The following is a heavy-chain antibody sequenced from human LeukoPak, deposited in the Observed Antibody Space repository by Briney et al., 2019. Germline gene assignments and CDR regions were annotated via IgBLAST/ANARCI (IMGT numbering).Heavy chain of an antibody. Sequence: ASVKVSCKASGYTFTGYYMHWVRQAPGQGLEWMGWINPNSGGTNYAQKFQGRDTMTRDTSISTAYMELSRLRSDDTAVYYCARVAAGIPYNWFDPWGQGTLVTVSS. D-gene: IGHD6-13*01. J-gene: IGHJ5*02. CDR1: GYTFTGYY. CDR2: INPNSGGT. CDR3: ARVAAGIPYNWFDP. V-gene: IGHV1-2*02.